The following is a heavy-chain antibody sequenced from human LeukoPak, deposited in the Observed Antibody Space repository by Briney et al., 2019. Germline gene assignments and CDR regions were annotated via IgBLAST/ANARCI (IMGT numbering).Heavy chain of an antibody. J-gene: IGHJ4*02. V-gene: IGHV4-59*11. D-gene: IGHD6-13*01. CDR1: GGPIDRHY. CDR3: ASRPAGSTWYGVFDY. Sequence: NPSETLSLTCTASGGPIDRHYWSWIRQPPGKGLEWIGYVFYPGSTNYNPSLKSRVTMSLDTSRDQFSLRLTSVTAADTAIYYCASRPAGSTWYGVFDYWSQGTLVTVSS. CDR2: VFYPGST.